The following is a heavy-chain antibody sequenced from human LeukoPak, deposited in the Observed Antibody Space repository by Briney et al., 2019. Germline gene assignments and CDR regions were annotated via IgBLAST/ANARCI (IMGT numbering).Heavy chain of an antibody. CDR2: INPNSGGT. J-gene: IGHJ4*02. Sequence: ASVKVSCKASGYTFTGYYMHWVRQARGQGLEWMGRINPNSGGTDYAQKFQGRVTMTRDTSISTAYMELSRLRSDDTAVYYCARDHCSGGSCYDFVDYWGQGTLVTVSS. CDR1: GYTFTGYY. V-gene: IGHV1-2*06. CDR3: ARDHCSGGSCYDFVDY. D-gene: IGHD2-15*01.